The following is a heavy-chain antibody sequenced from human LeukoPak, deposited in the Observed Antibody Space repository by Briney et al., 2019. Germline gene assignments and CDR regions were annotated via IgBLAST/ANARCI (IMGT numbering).Heavy chain of an antibody. CDR1: GFTFSSYT. CDR2: MSNDGSNK. D-gene: IGHD6-19*01. CDR3: ASPLRGGRSHPQDY. V-gene: IGHV3-30*01. J-gene: IGHJ4*02. Sequence: GRSLRLSCAASGFTFSSYTVHWVRQAPGKGLDWVAVMSNDGSNKYYADSVKGRFTISRDNSKNTLYLQMNSLRAEDTAVYYCASPLRGGRSHPQDYWGQGTLVTVSS.